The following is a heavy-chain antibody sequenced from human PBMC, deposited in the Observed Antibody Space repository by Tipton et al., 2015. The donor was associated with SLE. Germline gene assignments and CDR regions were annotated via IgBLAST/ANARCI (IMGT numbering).Heavy chain of an antibody. CDR2: ISYDGSNK. V-gene: IGHV3-30*03. Sequence: SLRLSCAASGFTFSSYGMHWVRQAPGKGLEWVAVISYDGSNKYYADSVKDRFTISRDNSKNTLYLQMNSLRAEDTAVYYGTVPAASPWGQGTLATGSS. D-gene: IGHD2-2*01. J-gene: IGHJ5*02. CDR1: GFTFSSYG. CDR3: TVPAASP.